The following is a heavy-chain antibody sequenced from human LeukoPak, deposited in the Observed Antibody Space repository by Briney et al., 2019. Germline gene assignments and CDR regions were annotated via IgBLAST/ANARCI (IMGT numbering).Heavy chain of an antibody. CDR1: GYTFTSYY. D-gene: IGHD5-24*01. CDR2: INPSGGST. CDR3: ARAEGYNYYYYYGMDV. J-gene: IGHJ6*02. Sequence: ASVKVSCKASGYTFTSYYMHCVRQAPGQGLEWMGIINPSGGSTSYAQKFQGRVTMTRDTSTSTVYMELSSLRSEDTAVYYCARAEGYNYYYYYGMDVWGQGTTVTVSS. V-gene: IGHV1-46*01.